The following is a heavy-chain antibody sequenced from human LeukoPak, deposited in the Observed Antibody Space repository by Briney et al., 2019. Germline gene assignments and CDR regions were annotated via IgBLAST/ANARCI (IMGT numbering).Heavy chain of an antibody. CDR3: ARGSDYFDY. Sequence: PGGSLRLSCAASGFTFSSYAMHWVRQAPGKGLEWVAVISYDGSNKYYADSVKGRFTISRDNSKNTLYLRVNSLRAEDTAVYYCARGSDYFDYWGQGTLVTVSS. CDR2: ISYDGSNK. CDR1: GFTFSSYA. V-gene: IGHV3-30*01. J-gene: IGHJ4*02.